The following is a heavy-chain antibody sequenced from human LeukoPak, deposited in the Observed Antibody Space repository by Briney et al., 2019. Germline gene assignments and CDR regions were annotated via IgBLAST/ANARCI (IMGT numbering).Heavy chain of an antibody. CDR2: MNPNSGNT. CDR1: GYTFTTYD. CDR3: ARGRGSGHKENWFDP. Sequence: ASVKVSCKASGYTFTTYDISWVRQATGQGLEWMGWMNPNSGNTGYTQKFQGRVTMTRNTSISTAYMELSSLGSEDTAVYYCARGRGSGHKENWFDPWGQGTLVTVSS. D-gene: IGHD6-19*01. J-gene: IGHJ5*02. V-gene: IGHV1-8*01.